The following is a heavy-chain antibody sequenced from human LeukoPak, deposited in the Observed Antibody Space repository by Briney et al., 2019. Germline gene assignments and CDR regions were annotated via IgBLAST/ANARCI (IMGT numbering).Heavy chain of an antibody. CDR1: GDSISSYY. V-gene: IGHV4-59*01. CDR2: VHHSGST. CDR3: ARDRGYFQH. J-gene: IGHJ1*01. Sequence: PSETLSLTCTVSGDSISSYYWSWIRQPPGKGLEWIGYVHHSGSTHYNPSLRSRVTISLDTSKSQFSLRLSSVTAADTAIYYCARDRGYFQHWGQGTLVTVSS. D-gene: IGHD3-10*01.